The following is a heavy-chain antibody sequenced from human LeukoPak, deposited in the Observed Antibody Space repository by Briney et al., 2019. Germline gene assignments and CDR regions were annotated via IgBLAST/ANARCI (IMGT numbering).Heavy chain of an antibody. CDR3: AREFRTTTWSYDAFDL. CDR1: GYTFTDYY. CDR2: INPTSGGT. J-gene: IGHJ3*01. Sequence: ASVKVSCKASGYTFTDYYIHWVRQAPGQGLEYMGWINPTSGGTNYAQKFQDRVTMTRDTSNNTSYMELSRLTSDDTAVYYCAREFRTTTWSYDAFDLWGQGTMVTVSS. D-gene: IGHD1/OR15-1a*01. V-gene: IGHV1-2*02.